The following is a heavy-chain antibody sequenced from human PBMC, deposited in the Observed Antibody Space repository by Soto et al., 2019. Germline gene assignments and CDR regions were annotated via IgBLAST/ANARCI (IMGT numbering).Heavy chain of an antibody. D-gene: IGHD6-19*01. CDR1: GYTFTNYG. CDR2: IVTYNGNT. J-gene: IGHJ5*02. V-gene: IGHV1-18*01. Sequence: QVKLVQSGAEVKKPGASVKVSCKASGYTFTNYGISWVRQAPGQGLEWMGWIVTYNGNTNSAQKLQRRLTMTTDTCTSAAYMGLRSLRPGATAVYYCARGPQSNGWRWKWSDPWGKGTLVTVSS. CDR3: ARGPQSNGWRWKWSDP.